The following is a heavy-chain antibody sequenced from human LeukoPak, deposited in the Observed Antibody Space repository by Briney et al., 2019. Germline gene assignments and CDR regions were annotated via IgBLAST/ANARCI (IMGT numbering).Heavy chain of an antibody. D-gene: IGHD6-13*01. CDR1: GFTFSSYS. J-gene: IGHJ3*01. V-gene: IGHV3-23*01. Sequence: QTGGSLRLSCAASGFTFSSYSMNWVRQAPGKGLEWVSGISGSGSTTYYIDSVKGRFTISRDNSKNTLYLQMNSLSAEDTAIYYCAKDLGYSSNWHYAFDLWGQGTVVTVSS. CDR2: ISGSGSTT. CDR3: AKDLGYSSNWHYAFDL.